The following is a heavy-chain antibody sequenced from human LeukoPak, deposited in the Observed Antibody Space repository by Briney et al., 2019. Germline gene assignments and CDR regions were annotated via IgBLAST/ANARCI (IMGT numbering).Heavy chain of an antibody. Sequence: GGSLRLSCAASGFTFDAYAMHWVRQAPGKGLVWVSRINPDGTGTDYADTVKGRFTISRDNAKNTLYLQMNSLGADDTAVYYCANVYCASDCYSWGQGALVTVSS. CDR1: GFTFDAYA. V-gene: IGHV3-74*01. J-gene: IGHJ5*02. D-gene: IGHD2-21*02. CDR2: INPDGTGT. CDR3: ANVYCASDCYS.